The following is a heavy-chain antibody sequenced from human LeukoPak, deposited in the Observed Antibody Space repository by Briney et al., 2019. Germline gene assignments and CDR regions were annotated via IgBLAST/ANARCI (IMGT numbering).Heavy chain of an antibody. CDR1: GGSISSSPYY. V-gene: IGHV4-39*07. J-gene: IGHJ5*02. D-gene: IGHD2-8*01. CDR2: IYYSGTT. CDR3: VVLMVYAIDNWFDP. Sequence: SETLSLTCTVSGGSISSSPYYWGWIRQPPGTGLEWIGSIYYSGTTHYNPSLKSRVTISVDTSKNQFSLKLSSVTAADTAVYYCVVLMVYAIDNWFDPWGQGTLVTVSS.